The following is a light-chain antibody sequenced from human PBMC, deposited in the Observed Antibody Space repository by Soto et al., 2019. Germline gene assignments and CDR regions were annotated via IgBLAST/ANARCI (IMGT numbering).Light chain of an antibody. J-gene: IGLJ1*01. CDR1: KLGDKY. CDR2: QDS. Sequence: SYELTQPPSVSVSPGQTASITCSGDKLGDKYACWYQQKPGQSPVLVIYQDSKRPSGIPERFSGSNSGNTATLTISGTQANDGADYYCQAWDSSTGHVFGTGTKLTVL. V-gene: IGLV3-1*01. CDR3: QAWDSSTGHV.